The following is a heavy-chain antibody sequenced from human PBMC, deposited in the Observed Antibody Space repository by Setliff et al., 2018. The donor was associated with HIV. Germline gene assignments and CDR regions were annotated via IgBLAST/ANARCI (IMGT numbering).Heavy chain of an antibody. CDR2: ISTYNGNR. Sequence: KVSCKASGYTFSSYGISWVRQAPGQGLEWMGWISTYNGNRNYAQKLQDRVTMTTDTSTNTAYMVLTSLRSDDTAVYYCARVQGATHYDILTGYTLYGLDVWGQGTTVTVS. J-gene: IGHJ6*02. CDR3: ARVQGATHYDILTGYTLYGLDV. V-gene: IGHV1-18*01. CDR1: GYTFSSYG. D-gene: IGHD3-9*01.